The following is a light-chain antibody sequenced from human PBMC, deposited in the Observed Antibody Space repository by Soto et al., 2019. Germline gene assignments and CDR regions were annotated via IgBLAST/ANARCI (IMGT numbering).Light chain of an antibody. CDR1: SSNIGAGFD. Sequence: QSVLTQSPSVSGAPGQSVSISCTGTSSNIGAGFDVHWYQQVPATAPKLLIYGNNNRPSGDPDRFSGSKSGTSASLAITGLQAEDEADYYGQSYGTNLSGGPVFGTGTKLAV. CDR3: QSYGTNLSGGPV. V-gene: IGLV1-40*01. CDR2: GNN. J-gene: IGLJ1*01.